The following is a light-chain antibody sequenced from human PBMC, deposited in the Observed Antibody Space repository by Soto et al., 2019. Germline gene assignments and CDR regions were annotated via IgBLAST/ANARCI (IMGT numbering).Light chain of an antibody. CDR3: QQSNKCPYT. J-gene: IGKJ2*01. V-gene: IGKV3D-15*03. CDR1: QSVSHN. Sequence: EIVMTQSPATLSVSPGERATLSCRASQSVSHNLAWYQQKPGQAPRLLFYGASFRATGVPARFSGSGSGTDFTLTISILQYEDVANYYCQQSNKCPYTFGQGTKLEIK. CDR2: GAS.